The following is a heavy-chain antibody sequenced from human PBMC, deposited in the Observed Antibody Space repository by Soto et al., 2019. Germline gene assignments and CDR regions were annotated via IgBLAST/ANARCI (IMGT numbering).Heavy chain of an antibody. CDR3: ASGGDYDSSGIRLNWFDP. D-gene: IGHD3-22*01. V-gene: IGHV3-48*02. Sequence: EVQLVESGGGLVQPGGSLRLSCAASGFTFSSYSMNWVRQAPGKGLEWVSYISSSSSTIYYADSEKGRFTIARDNPKNSLYLQLNSRRDEDTAVYYCASGGDYDSSGIRLNWFDPWGQGNLGTVSS. CDR1: GFTFSSYS. J-gene: IGHJ5*02. CDR2: ISSSSSTI.